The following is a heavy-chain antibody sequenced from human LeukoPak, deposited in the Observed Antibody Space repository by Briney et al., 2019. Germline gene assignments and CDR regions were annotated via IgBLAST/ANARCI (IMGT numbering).Heavy chain of an antibody. J-gene: IGHJ4*02. CDR2: ISSSSSYT. CDR3: ATGSRYSSGWYAGAFDY. D-gene: IGHD6-19*01. V-gene: IGHV3-11*06. CDR1: GFTFSDYY. Sequence: GGSLRLSCAASGFTFSDYYMSWIRQAPGKGLEWVSYISSSSSYTNYAHSVKGRFTISRDNAKNSLYLQMNSLRAEDTAVYYCATGSRYSSGWYAGAFDYWGQGTLVTVSS.